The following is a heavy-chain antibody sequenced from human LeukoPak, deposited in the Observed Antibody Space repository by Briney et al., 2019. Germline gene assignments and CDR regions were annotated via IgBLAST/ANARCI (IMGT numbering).Heavy chain of an antibody. CDR2: INHSGST. CDR3: ARGLSSSWSRYYYYYYYMDV. CDR1: GGSFSGYY. Sequence: SETLSLTCAVYGGSFSGYYWSWIRQPPGKGLEWIGEINHSGSTNYNPSLKSRVTISVDTSKNQFSLKLSSVTAADTAVYYCARGLSSSWSRYYYYYYYMDVWGKGTTVTVSS. D-gene: IGHD2-2*01. J-gene: IGHJ6*03. V-gene: IGHV4-34*01.